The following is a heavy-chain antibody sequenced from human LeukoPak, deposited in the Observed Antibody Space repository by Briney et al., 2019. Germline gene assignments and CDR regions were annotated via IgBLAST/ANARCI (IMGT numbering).Heavy chain of an antibody. CDR1: GFTFSSYA. Sequence: GGSLRLSCAASGFTFSSYAMSWVRQAPGKGLEWVSDISGSGGSTYYADSVKGRFTISRDNSKNTLYLQMNSLRAEDTAVYYCAISGGYWAWAHWGQGTLVTVSS. CDR3: AISGGYWAWAH. CDR2: ISGSGGST. V-gene: IGHV3-23*01. J-gene: IGHJ4*02. D-gene: IGHD1-26*01.